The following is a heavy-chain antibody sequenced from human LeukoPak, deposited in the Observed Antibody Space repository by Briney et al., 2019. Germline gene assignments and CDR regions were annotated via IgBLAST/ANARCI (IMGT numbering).Heavy chain of an antibody. CDR3: AKPSPGYSSGWPPSSYFDY. V-gene: IGHV3-30*18. CDR1: GFTFSSYG. J-gene: IGHJ4*02. D-gene: IGHD6-19*01. CDR2: ISYDGSNK. Sequence: PGGSLRLSCAASGFTFSSYGTHWVRQAPGKGLEWVAVISYDGSNKYYADSVKGRFTISRDNSKNTLYLQMNSLRAEDTAVYYCAKPSPGYSSGWPPSSYFDYWGQGTLVTVSS.